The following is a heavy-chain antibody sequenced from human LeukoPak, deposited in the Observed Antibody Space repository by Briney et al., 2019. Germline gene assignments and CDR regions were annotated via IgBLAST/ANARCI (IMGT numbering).Heavy chain of an antibody. CDR2: VKGDGTFT. D-gene: IGHD5-24*01. V-gene: IGHV3-74*01. J-gene: IGHJ4*02. CDR3: VRDGDDFNFDY. CDR1: GFTFSSHW. Sequence: GGSLRLSCAASGFTFSSHWMHWVRQAPGKGLVWVSRVKGDGTFTNYADSVYGRFTISRDNAKNTLYLHMHSLRAKDTAVYYCVRDGDDFNFDYWGQGNLVTVSS.